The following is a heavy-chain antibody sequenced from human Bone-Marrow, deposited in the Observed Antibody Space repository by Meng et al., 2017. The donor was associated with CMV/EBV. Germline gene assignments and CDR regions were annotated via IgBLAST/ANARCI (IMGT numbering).Heavy chain of an antibody. Sequence: GESLKISCAASGFTFSNYGMHWVRQAPGKGLEWVAAIRNDGSSKYYTDSVKDRFTISRDNAKNSLYLQMNSLRAEDTAVYYCASSGSRGSSWYYYYYGMDVWGQGTTVTVSS. D-gene: IGHD6-13*01. CDR2: IRNDGSSK. J-gene: IGHJ6*02. V-gene: IGHV3-33*03. CDR1: GFTFSNYG. CDR3: ASSGSRGSSWYYYYYGMDV.